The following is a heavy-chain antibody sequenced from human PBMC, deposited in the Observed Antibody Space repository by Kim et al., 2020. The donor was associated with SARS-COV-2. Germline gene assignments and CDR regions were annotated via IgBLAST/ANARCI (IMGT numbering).Heavy chain of an antibody. Sequence: GGSLRLSCAASGFTFSGSEVNWVRQAPGKGLEWVSYISSSGSAIYYADSVKGRFTISRDNAKNSLYLQMSSLRAEDTAVYYCAVWTADTANWGQGTLVTVSS. CDR2: ISSSGSAI. CDR3: AVWTADTAN. J-gene: IGHJ4*02. CDR1: GFTFSGSE. D-gene: IGHD5-18*01. V-gene: IGHV3-48*03.